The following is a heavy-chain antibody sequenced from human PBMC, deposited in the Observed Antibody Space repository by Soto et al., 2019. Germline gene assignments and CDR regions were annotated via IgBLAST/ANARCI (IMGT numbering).Heavy chain of an antibody. V-gene: IGHV1-46*01. J-gene: IGHJ4*02. D-gene: IGHD2-8*01. CDR2: INPSGGRT. Sequence: QVQLVQSGAEVKKSGASVKVSCKASGYTFTAYYIHWVRQAPGQGLEWMGMINPSGGRTDYAQKVRGRITMTRDTPTGTVYMELSSLRSGDTAVYYCARAPFPVYINAVCSPFDYWGQGTLVTVAS. CDR1: GYTFTAYY. CDR3: ARAPFPVYINAVCSPFDY.